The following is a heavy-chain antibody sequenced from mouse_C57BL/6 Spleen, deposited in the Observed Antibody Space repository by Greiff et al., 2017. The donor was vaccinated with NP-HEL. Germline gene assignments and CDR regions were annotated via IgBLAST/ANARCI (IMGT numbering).Heavy chain of an antibody. CDR3: ARGLRRVDY. D-gene: IGHD2-4*01. CDR2: IYPGDGDT. J-gene: IGHJ2*01. V-gene: IGHV1-82*01. Sequence: QVQLKESGPELVKPGASVKISCKASGYAFSSSWMNWVKQRPGKGLEWIGRIYPGDGDTNYNGKFKGKATLTADKSSSTAYMQLSSLTSEDSAVYFCARGLRRVDYWGQGTTLTVSS. CDR1: GYAFSSSW.